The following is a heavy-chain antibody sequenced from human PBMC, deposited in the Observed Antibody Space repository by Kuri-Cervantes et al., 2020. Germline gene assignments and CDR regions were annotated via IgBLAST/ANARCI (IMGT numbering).Heavy chain of an antibody. CDR1: GRSFSGYY. CDR3: ARKKLERLFDY. J-gene: IGHJ4*02. CDR2: INHSGST. V-gene: IGHV4-34*01. D-gene: IGHD1-1*01. Sequence: SQTLSLTCAVYGRSFSGYYWSWIRQPPGKGLEWIGEINHSGSTNYNPSLKSRVTISVDTSKNQFSLKLSSVTAADTAVYYCARKKLERLFDYWGQGTLVTVSS.